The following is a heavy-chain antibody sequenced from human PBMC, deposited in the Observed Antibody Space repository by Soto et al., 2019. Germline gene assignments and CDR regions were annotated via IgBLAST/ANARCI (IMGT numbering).Heavy chain of an antibody. CDR1: GFTFSSYA. CDR3: ARIRLRYYWNDFPHCYYGMDV. J-gene: IGHJ6*02. CDR2: ISYDGSNK. D-gene: IGHD1-1*01. V-gene: IGHV3-30-3*01. Sequence: QVQLVESGGGVVQPGRSLRLSCAASGFTFSSYAMHWVRQAPGKGLEWVAVISYDGSNKYYADSVKGRFTISRDNSKNTPYLLVNCLRAEDTAVYYCARIRLRYYWNDFPHCYYGMDVWGQGTTVTVSS.